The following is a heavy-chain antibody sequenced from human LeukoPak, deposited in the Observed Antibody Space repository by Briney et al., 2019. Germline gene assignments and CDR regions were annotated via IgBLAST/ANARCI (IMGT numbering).Heavy chain of an antibody. CDR3: AAYYYGSGYFDY. J-gene: IGHJ4*02. CDR1: GGSISSYY. CDR2: IYYSGST. Sequence: SETLSLTCTVSGGSISSYYWSWIRQPPGKVLEWLGYIYYSGSTNYNPSLKSRVTISVDTSKNQFSLKLSSVTAADTAVYYCAAYYYGSGYFDYWGQGTLVTVSS. D-gene: IGHD3-10*01. V-gene: IGHV4-59*01.